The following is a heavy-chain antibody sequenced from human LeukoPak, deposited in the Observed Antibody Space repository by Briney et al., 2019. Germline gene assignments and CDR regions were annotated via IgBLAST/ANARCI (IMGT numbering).Heavy chain of an antibody. CDR2: ISSSSSYI. CDR1: GFTFSSYS. Sequence: PGGSLRLSCAASGFTFSSYSMNWVRQAPGKGLEWVSSISSSSSYIYYADSVKGRFTISRDNAKNSLYLQMNSLRAEDTAVYYCAGDSGDSGSYYRYFDYWGQGTLVTVSS. J-gene: IGHJ4*02. CDR3: AGDSGDSGSYYRYFDY. V-gene: IGHV3-21*01. D-gene: IGHD1-26*01.